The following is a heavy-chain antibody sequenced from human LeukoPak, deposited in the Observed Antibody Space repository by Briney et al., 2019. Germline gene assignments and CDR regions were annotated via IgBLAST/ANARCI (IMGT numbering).Heavy chain of an antibody. CDR2: IYYSGST. CDR3: ARVSVAARLFDY. D-gene: IGHD6-6*01. Sequence: SETLSLTCTVSGSSISSYYWGWIRQPPGKGLEWIGYIYYSGSTNYNPSLKSRVTISVDTSKNQFSLKLSSVTAADTAVYYCARVSVAARLFDYWGQGTLVTVSS. V-gene: IGHV4-59*12. J-gene: IGHJ4*02. CDR1: GSSISSYY.